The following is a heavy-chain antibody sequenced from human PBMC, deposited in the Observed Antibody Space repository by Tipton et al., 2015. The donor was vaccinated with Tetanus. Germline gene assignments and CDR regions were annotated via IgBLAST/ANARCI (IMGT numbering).Heavy chain of an antibody. CDR1: GGSISSSNW. Sequence: GLVKPSGTLSLTCAVSGGSISSSNWWSWVRQSPGKGLEWIGEIHLSGSTSYNPSLKSRVSMSVDKSKNRFSLKLNSVTAADSAIYYCARGPKHWLTAGQVYWGQGILVTVSS. CDR3: ARGPKHWLTAGQVY. J-gene: IGHJ4*02. CDR2: IHLSGST. D-gene: IGHD6-19*01. V-gene: IGHV4-4*02.